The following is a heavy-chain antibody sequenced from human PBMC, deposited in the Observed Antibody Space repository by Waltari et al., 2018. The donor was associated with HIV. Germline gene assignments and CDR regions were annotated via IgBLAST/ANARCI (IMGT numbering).Heavy chain of an antibody. CDR2: ISWDSVTT. CDR1: GFTFQDYT. D-gene: IGHD4-4*01. J-gene: IGHJ4*02. V-gene: IGHV3-43*01. Sequence: EVQLVESGGVVVQPGGSLSLSCAAAGFTFQDYTMHGVRQAPGKGLEWVSLISWDSVTTDDADSVKGRFTVSRDDSTNYLFLHMNSLTTEDTALYFCAKDKTPYDYSSLDSWGQGTLLTVSS. CDR3: AKDKTPYDYSSLDS.